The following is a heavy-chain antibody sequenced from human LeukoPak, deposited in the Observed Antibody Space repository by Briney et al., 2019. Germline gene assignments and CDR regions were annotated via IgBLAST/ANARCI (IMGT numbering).Heavy chain of an antibody. CDR1: GYTFTSYG. D-gene: IGHD2-15*01. CDR3: ARVDIVVVVAAPSDAFDI. CDR2: ISAYNGNT. J-gene: IGHJ3*02. V-gene: IGHV1-18*01. Sequence: ASVKVSCKASGYTFTSYGISWVRQAPGQGLEWMGWISAYNGNTNYAQKLQGRVTMTTDTSTSTAYMELRSLRSDDTAVYYCARVDIVVVVAAPSDAFDIWGQGTMVTVSS.